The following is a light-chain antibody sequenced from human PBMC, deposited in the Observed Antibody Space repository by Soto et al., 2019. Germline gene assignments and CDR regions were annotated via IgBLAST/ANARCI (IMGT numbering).Light chain of an antibody. CDR3: ASWDDSLNGWV. CDR2: SNN. V-gene: IGLV1-44*01. J-gene: IGLJ3*02. Sequence: QSVMTQSPSASGTPGQRVAISCSGADSNIGGNAVNWYHQRPGTAPKLLIHSNNQRPSGVPDRFSGSKSGTSASLVISGLQSGGEGDYYCASWDDSLNGWVFGGGTQLTVL. CDR1: DSNIGGNA.